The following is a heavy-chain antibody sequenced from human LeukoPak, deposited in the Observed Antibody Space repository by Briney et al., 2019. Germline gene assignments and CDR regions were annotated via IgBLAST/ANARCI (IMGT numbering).Heavy chain of an antibody. J-gene: IGHJ6*03. CDR1: GYSISSGYY. Sequence: PSETLSLTCTVSGYSISSGYYWGWIRQPPGKGLEWIGSIYHSVGTYYNPSLKSRVTISVDTSKNQFSLKLSSVTAADTAVYYCAREHCSSTSCSKGYYYYYMDVWGKGTTVTVSS. D-gene: IGHD2-2*01. V-gene: IGHV4-38-2*02. CDR3: AREHCSSTSCSKGYYYYYMDV. CDR2: IYHSVGT.